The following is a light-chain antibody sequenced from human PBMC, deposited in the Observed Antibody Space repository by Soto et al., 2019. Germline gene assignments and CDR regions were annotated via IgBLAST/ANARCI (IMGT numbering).Light chain of an antibody. CDR1: QDVDSNF. CDR3: HQYYSSIT. V-gene: IGKV3-20*01. Sequence: EIVLTQSPGTLSLSPGERATLSCRASQDVDSNFLAWYQQRPGQAPRLLIYGSSRRATGIPDRFSGSGSGTDFTLTISSVGPEDIAVYFCHQYYSSITFGGGTKVEVK. J-gene: IGKJ4*01. CDR2: GSS.